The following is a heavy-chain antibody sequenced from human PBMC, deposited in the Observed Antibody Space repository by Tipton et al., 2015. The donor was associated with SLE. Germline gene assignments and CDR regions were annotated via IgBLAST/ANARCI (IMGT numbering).Heavy chain of an antibody. Sequence: TLSLTCAVSGGSISSYYWSWIRQPAGKGLEWIGYIYTSGSTNYNPSLKSRVTISVDTSKNQFSLKLSSVTAADTAVYFCARDDPDGDGGGIPGDYWGQGTLVTVSS. CDR1: GGSISSYY. V-gene: IGHV4-4*09. D-gene: IGHD4-17*01. CDR2: IYTSGST. J-gene: IGHJ4*02. CDR3: ARDDPDGDGGGIPGDY.